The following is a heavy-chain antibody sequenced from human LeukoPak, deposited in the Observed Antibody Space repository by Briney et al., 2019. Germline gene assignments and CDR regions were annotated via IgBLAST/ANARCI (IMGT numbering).Heavy chain of an antibody. J-gene: IGHJ5*01. V-gene: IGHV4-59*01. CDR3: ARSPNWFDF. Sequence: SETLSLTCTVSGGSINNYYWSWIRQPPGKRLEWIGYIYFSGTTNYNPSLKSRVSISVDTSKNQFSLRLTSVTAADTAVYYCARSPNWFDFWGQGTLVTVSS. CDR2: IYFSGTT. CDR1: GGSINNYY.